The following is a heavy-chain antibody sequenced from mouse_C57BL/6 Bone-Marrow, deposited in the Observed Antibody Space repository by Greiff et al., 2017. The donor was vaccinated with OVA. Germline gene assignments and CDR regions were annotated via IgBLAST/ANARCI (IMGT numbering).Heavy chain of an antibody. CDR3: ARGAYYYGSSDVGLDY. V-gene: IGHV7-3*01. CDR1: GFTFTDYY. J-gene: IGHJ2*01. D-gene: IGHD1-1*01. CDR2: IRNKANGYTT. Sequence: DVQLVESGGGLVQPGGSLSLSCAASGFTFTDYYMSWVRQPPGKALEWLGFIRNKANGYTTEYSASVKGRFTISRDNSQSILYLQMNALRAEDSATYYCARGAYYYGSSDVGLDYWGQGTTLTVSS.